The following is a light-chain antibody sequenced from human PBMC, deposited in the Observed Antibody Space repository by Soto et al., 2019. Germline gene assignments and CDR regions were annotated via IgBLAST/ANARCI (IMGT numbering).Light chain of an antibody. V-gene: IGKV1-39*01. CDR1: QSISSY. Sequence: DIQMTQSPSSLSAPVGDRVTITCRASQSISSYLNWYQQKPGKAPKLLIYAASSLQSGVPSRFSGSGSGTDFTLTISSLQPEDFATYYCQQSYSPSITFGRGTRLEIK. CDR2: AAS. J-gene: IGKJ5*01. CDR3: QQSYSPSIT.